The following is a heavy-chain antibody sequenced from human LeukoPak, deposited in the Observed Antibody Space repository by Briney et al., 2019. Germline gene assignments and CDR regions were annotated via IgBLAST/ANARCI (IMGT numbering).Heavy chain of an antibody. Sequence: PSEALSLTCTVSGGSISSSSYYWGWIRQPPGKGLEWIGSIYYSGSTYYNPSLKSRVTISVDTSKNQFSLKLSSVTAADTAVYYCARASPGLFDYWGQGTLVTVSS. CDR3: ARASPGLFDY. CDR1: GGSISSSSYY. CDR2: IYYSGST. J-gene: IGHJ4*02. V-gene: IGHV4-39*07.